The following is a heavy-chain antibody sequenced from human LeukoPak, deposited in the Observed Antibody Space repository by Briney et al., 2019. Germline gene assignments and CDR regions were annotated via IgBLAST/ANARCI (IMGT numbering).Heavy chain of an antibody. J-gene: IGHJ4*02. CDR1: GFTFSSYA. D-gene: IGHD3-3*01. CDR2: ISGSGGSP. V-gene: IGHV3-23*01. Sequence: GGSLRLSCAASGFTFSSYAMSWVRQAPGKGLEWVSAISGSGGSPYYADSVKGRFTISRDNSKNTLYLQMNSLRAEDTAVYYCANNGRGEWLSQKWGQGTLVTVSS. CDR3: ANNGRGEWLSQK.